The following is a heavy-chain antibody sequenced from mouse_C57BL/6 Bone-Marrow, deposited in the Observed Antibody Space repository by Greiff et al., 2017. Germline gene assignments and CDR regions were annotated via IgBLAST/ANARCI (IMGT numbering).Heavy chain of an antibody. Sequence: VQLKESGPELVKPGASVKISCKASGYTFTDYYMNWVKQSHGKSLEWIGDINPNNGGTSYNQKFKGKATLTVDKSSSTANMELRSLTSEDSAVYYCARSGSNDAMDYWGQGTSVTVSS. V-gene: IGHV1-26*01. CDR1: GYTFTDYY. CDR3: ARSGSNDAMDY. D-gene: IGHD2-5*01. CDR2: INPNNGGT. J-gene: IGHJ4*01.